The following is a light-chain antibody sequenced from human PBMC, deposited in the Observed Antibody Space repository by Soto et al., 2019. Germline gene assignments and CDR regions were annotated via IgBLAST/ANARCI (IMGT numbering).Light chain of an antibody. CDR3: QQLNSYPGLT. J-gene: IGKJ4*01. V-gene: IGKV1-9*01. CDR1: QGISSY. Sequence: DIHFTQVAAVLSASVGDRVTITCRASQGISSYLAWYQQKPGKAPKLLIYAASTLQSGVPSRFSGSGSGTEFTLTISSLQPEDFATYYCQQLNSYPGLTFGGGTKVDIK. CDR2: AAS.